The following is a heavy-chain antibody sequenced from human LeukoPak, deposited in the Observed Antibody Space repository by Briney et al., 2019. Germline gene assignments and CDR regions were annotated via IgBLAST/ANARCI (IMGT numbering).Heavy chain of an antibody. Sequence: AGSLSLYCAASGFTFISYWLHWVRQAPGKGLVWVSRINGYGSSTDFADSVKGRFTTSRDNAKNTLYLQMSSLRAEDTAVYYCARDAPGNTALDYWGQGTLVTVSS. D-gene: IGHD5-18*01. CDR3: ARDAPGNTALDY. CDR1: GFTFISYW. V-gene: IGHV3-74*01. J-gene: IGHJ4*02. CDR2: INGYGSST.